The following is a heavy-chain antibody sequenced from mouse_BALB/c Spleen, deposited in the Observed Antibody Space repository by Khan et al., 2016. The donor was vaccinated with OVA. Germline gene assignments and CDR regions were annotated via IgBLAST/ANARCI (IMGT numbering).Heavy chain of an antibody. J-gene: IGHJ3*01. CDR2: INPTNGGT. CDR3: TRSPLYDGNANQAWFAY. Sequence: QVQLQQPGAELVKPGASVKLSCKASGYTFTNFYMYWVRQRPGQGLEWIGQINPTNGGTNFNEKFKTKATLTVDTSSSTAYMQLSSLTSEYSAVYYCTRSPLYDGNANQAWFAYWGQGTLVTVSA. D-gene: IGHD2-1*01. CDR1: GYTFTNFY. V-gene: IGHV1S81*02.